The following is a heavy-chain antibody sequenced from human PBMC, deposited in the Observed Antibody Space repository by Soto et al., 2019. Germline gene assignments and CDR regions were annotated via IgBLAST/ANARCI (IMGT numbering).Heavy chain of an antibody. CDR3: ATGVPAAMWGMDV. Sequence: ASVKVSCKVSGYTLTELSMHWLRQAPGKGLGWMGGFDPEDGETIYAQKFQGRVTMTEDTSTDTAYMELSSLRSEDTAVYYCATGVPAAMWGMDVWGQGTTVTVSS. J-gene: IGHJ6*02. V-gene: IGHV1-24*01. CDR2: FDPEDGET. CDR1: GYTLTELS. D-gene: IGHD2-2*01.